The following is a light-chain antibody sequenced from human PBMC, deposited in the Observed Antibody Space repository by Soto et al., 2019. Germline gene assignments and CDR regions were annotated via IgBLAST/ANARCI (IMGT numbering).Light chain of an antibody. CDR2: AAS. CDR1: QSISFY. CDR3: QQNYIAPPLT. V-gene: IGKV1-39*01. Sequence: DVQMTQSPSSLSASVGDRVTISCRASQSISFYLNWYQQKPGKAPKLLIYAASSLQSGAPSRFSGSGFGTDFTLTISSLQPEDFATYYCQQNYIAPPLTFGGGTKVEIK. J-gene: IGKJ4*01.